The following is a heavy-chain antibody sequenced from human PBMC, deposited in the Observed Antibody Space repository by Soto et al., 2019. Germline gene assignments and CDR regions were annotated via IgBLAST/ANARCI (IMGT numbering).Heavy chain of an antibody. D-gene: IGHD2-8*01. CDR1: GYMFPIYH. J-gene: IGHJ4*02. CDR2: IDPSDSRT. CDR3: ARDDSNAYVDF. Sequence: GESLKISCEASGYMFPIYHISWVRQMPGKGLEWVGKIDPSDSRTMYRPSSRARITISVDKSINNAYLEGGRLKASDTAMYYCARDDSNAYVDFWGQGTQVTVSS. V-gene: IGHV5-10-1*01.